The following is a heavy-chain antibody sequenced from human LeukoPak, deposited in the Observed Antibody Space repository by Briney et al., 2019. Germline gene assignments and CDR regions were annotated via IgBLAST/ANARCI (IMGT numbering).Heavy chain of an antibody. Sequence: GGSLRLSCAASGITFSSHWMSWVRQAPGKGLEWVANINQDGSEKYYVDSVKGRFTISRDNAKNSLYLQMNSLRAEDTAFYYCARGTLRFFARWGQGTLVTVSS. CDR3: ARGTLRFFAR. J-gene: IGHJ5*02. CDR1: GITFSSHW. CDR2: INQDGSEK. V-gene: IGHV3-7*04. D-gene: IGHD3-16*01.